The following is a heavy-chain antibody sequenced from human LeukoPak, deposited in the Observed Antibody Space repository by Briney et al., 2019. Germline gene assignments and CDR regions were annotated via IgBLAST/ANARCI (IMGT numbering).Heavy chain of an antibody. CDR3: AREVFITPYCSSTSCSVYYYYYMDV. J-gene: IGHJ6*03. D-gene: IGHD2-2*01. V-gene: IGHV1-8*01. CDR1: GYTFTSYD. Sequence: ASVKVSCTASGYTFTSYDINWVRQATGQGLEWMGWMNPNSGNTGYAQKFQGRVTMTRNTSISTAYMELSSLRSEDTAVYYCAREVFITPYCSSTSCSVYYYYYMDVWGKGTTVTVSS. CDR2: MNPNSGNT.